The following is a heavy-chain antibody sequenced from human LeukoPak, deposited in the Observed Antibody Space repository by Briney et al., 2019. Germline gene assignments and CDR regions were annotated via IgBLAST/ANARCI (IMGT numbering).Heavy chain of an antibody. Sequence: GASVKVSCKASGYTFTGYYMHWVRQAPGQGLEWMGWINPNSGGTNYAQKFQGRVTMTRDTSISTAYMELSRLRSDDTAVYYCAREALGYCSGGSCYSGPTGFDPWGQGTLVTVSS. CDR3: AREALGYCSGGSCYSGPTGFDP. CDR1: GYTFTGYY. J-gene: IGHJ5*02. D-gene: IGHD2-15*01. CDR2: INPNSGGT. V-gene: IGHV1-2*02.